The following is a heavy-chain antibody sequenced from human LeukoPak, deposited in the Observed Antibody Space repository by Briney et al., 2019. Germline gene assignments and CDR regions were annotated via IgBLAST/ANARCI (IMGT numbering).Heavy chain of an antibody. CDR2: ISSDGSNI. Sequence: GGSLRLSCAASGFTFSRYWMHWVRQDPEKGLVWVSRISSDGSNIIYADSVKGRFTISSDNAKNTLYLEMNSLRVEDTAVYYCARDWGGYGPTSHDYWGQGTLVTVSS. J-gene: IGHJ4*02. D-gene: IGHD3-16*01. V-gene: IGHV3-74*01. CDR3: ARDWGGYGPTSHDY. CDR1: GFTFSRYW.